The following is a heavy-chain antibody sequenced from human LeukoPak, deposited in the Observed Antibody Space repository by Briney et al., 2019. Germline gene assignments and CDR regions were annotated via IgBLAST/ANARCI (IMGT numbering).Heavy chain of an antibody. D-gene: IGHD3-10*01. Sequence: ASVKVSCKASGYTFTGYYMRWVRQAPGQGLEWMGWINPNSGGTNYAQKFQGRVTMTRDTSISTAYMELSRLRSDDTAVYYGARALDRGYYYGSRGGTYFDYWGQGTLVTVSS. J-gene: IGHJ4*02. V-gene: IGHV1-2*02. CDR3: ARALDRGYYYGSRGGTYFDY. CDR2: INPNSGGT. CDR1: GYTFTGYY.